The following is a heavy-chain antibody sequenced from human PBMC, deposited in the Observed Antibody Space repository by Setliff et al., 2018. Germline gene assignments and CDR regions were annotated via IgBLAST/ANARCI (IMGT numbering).Heavy chain of an antibody. CDR3: ARVSAIDFDY. V-gene: IGHV4-61*09. CDR2: IYTSGST. D-gene: IGHD3-22*01. J-gene: IGHJ4*02. CDR1: GGSISSGSYY. Sequence: SETLSLTCTVSGGSISSGSYYWSWIRQPAEKGLEWIGHIYTSGSTNYNPSLKSRVTISVDTSKNQFSLKLSSVTAADTAVYYCARVSAIDFDYWGQGTLVTVSS.